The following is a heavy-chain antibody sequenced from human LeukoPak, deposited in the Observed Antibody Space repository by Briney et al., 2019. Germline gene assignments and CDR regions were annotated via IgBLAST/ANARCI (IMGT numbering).Heavy chain of an antibody. Sequence: GGSLRLSCAASGFTFSSYSMNWVRQAPGKGLEWVSSISSSSSYIYYADSVKGRFTISRDDAKNSLYLQMNSLRAEDTAVYYCARWDSRDYYYYMDVWGKGTTVTVSS. V-gene: IGHV3-21*01. J-gene: IGHJ6*03. CDR3: ARWDSRDYYYYMDV. CDR2: ISSSSSYI. CDR1: GFTFSSYS. D-gene: IGHD6-13*01.